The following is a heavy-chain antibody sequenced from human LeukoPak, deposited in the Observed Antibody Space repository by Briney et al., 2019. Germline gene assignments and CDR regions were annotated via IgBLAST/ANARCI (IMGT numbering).Heavy chain of an antibody. D-gene: IGHD6-13*01. CDR1: GGSISSDIYY. Sequence: PSETLSLTCTVSGGSISSDIYYWGWIRQPPGKGLEWIGSIYYSGSTYHNPSLKSRVTISVDTSKNQFSLKLSSVTAADTAVYYCARLRAAAGTLDYWGQGTLVTVSS. CDR3: ARLRAAAGTLDY. J-gene: IGHJ4*02. V-gene: IGHV4-39*01. CDR2: IYYSGST.